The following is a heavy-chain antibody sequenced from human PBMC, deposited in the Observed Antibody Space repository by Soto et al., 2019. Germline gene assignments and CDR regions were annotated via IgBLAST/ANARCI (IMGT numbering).Heavy chain of an antibody. V-gene: IGHV4-31*03. CDR3: ARVASDGVVGYYYYYGMDV. D-gene: IGHD3-3*01. J-gene: IGHJ6*02. Sequence: KPSETLSLTCTVSAGSISSGGYYWSWIRQHPGKGLEWIGYIYYSGSTYYNPSLKSRVTISVDTSKNQFSLKLSSVTAADTAVYYCARVASDGVVGYYYYYGMDVWCQGTTVTVSS. CDR2: IYYSGST. CDR1: AGSISSGGYY.